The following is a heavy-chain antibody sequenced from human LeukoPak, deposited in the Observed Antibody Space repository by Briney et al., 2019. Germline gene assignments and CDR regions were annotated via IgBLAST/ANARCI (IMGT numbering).Heavy chain of an antibody. V-gene: IGHV1-46*01. CDR1: GYTFTSYG. CDR2: INPSGGST. J-gene: IGHJ4*02. D-gene: IGHD1-1*01. Sequence: ASVKVSCKASGYTFTSYGISWVRQAPGQRLEWMGIINPSGGSTSYAQKLQGRATMTRDTSTSAVYMELSSLRSEDTAVYYCARESPSTTGSTFDYWGQGTLVTVSS. CDR3: ARESPSTTGSTFDY.